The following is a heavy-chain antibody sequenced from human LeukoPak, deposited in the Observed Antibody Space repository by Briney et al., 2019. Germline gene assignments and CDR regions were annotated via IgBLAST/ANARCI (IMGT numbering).Heavy chain of an antibody. CDR1: GFTFSGYA. V-gene: IGHV3-23*01. CDR3: AKTGTEDGYNIYFDH. CDR2: ISGSGGGT. J-gene: IGHJ4*02. Sequence: QSGGSLRLSCAASGFTFSGYAMSWVRQAPGKGLEWVSLISGSGGGTYYADSVKGRFNIFRDNSKNTQDLQMNSPRAEDTAVYYCAKTGTEDGYNIYFDHWGQGTLVTVSS. D-gene: IGHD5-24*01.